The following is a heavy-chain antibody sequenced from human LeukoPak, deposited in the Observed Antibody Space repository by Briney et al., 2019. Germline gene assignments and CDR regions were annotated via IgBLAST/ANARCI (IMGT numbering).Heavy chain of an antibody. Sequence: TGGSLRLSCASSGFTFRRYDMNWVRQAPGKGLEWVSFISSCMISIHYADSVQGRFTISRDNARNILYLQMNSLRAEDTAVYYCARVYDVLTGGFDHWGQGALVTVSS. D-gene: IGHD3-9*01. J-gene: IGHJ4*02. CDR2: ISSCMISI. CDR3: ARVYDVLTGGFDH. CDR1: GFTFRRYD. V-gene: IGHV3-21*01.